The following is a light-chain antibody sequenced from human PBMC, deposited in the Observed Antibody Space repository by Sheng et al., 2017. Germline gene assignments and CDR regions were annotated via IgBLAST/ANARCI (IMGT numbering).Light chain of an antibody. CDR1: NSNIGAGID. J-gene: IGLJ1*01. Sequence: QSVLTQPPSVSGAPGQRVTISCTGNNSNIGAGIDVHWYKQLPGTAPKLLIYGNNVRPSGVPDRFSGSKSVTKSVTSASLAITGLQTEDEADYYCQSYDSRLSVYVFGTGTKVTVL. V-gene: IGLV1-40*01. CDR2: GNN. CDR3: QSYDSRLSVYV.